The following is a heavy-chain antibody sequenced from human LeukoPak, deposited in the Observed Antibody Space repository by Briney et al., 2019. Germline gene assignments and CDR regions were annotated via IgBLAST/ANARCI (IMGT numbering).Heavy chain of an antibody. D-gene: IGHD3-10*01. V-gene: IGHV4-59*08. CDR2: IYYSGSN. CDR1: GGSISSYY. Sequence: SETLSLTCTVSGGSISSYYWSWIRQPPGTGLEWIGYIYYSGSNNYNPSLKSRVTISVDTSKNQFSLKLSSVTAADTAVYYCARLNVLYGSGTANWFDPWGQGALVTVSS. CDR3: ARLNVLYGSGTANWFDP. J-gene: IGHJ5*02.